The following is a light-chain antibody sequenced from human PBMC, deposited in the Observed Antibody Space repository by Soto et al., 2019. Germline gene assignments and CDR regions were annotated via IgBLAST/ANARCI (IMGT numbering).Light chain of an antibody. CDR3: QQYYSYPLT. CDR1: QGISSY. J-gene: IGKJ5*01. V-gene: IGKV1-8*01. Sequence: AIRMTQSPSSFSASTGDRVTITCRASQGISSYLAWYQQKPGKAPKLLIYAASTLQSGVPSRFSGSGSGTDFTLTISCLQSEDLATYYRQQYYSYPLTFGQGTRLEIK. CDR2: AAS.